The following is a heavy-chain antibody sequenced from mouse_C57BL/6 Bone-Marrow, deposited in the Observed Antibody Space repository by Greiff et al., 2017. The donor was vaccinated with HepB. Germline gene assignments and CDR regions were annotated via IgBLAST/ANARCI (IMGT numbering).Heavy chain of an antibody. D-gene: IGHD1-1*01. CDR1: GFTFSSYG. V-gene: IGHV5-6*01. CDR3: ARRTTVVAPDPY. J-gene: IGHJ3*01. CDR2: ISSGGSYT. Sequence: EVQRVESGGDLVKPGGSLKLSCAASGFTFSSYGMSWVRQTPDKRLEWVATISSGGSYTYYPDSVKGRFTISRDNAKNTLYLQMSSLKSEDTAMYYCARRTTVVAPDPYWGQGTLVTVSA.